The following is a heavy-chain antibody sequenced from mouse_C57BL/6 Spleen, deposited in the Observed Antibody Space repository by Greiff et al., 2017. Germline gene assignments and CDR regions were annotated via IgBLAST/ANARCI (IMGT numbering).Heavy chain of an antibody. CDR3: AKTTEGYFEV. J-gene: IGHJ1*03. CDR1: GYTFTSYW. D-gene: IGHD2-12*01. Sequence: QVQLQQPGAELVKPGASVKLSCKASGYTFTSYWMPWVKQRPGQGLEWIGEIDPSDSYTNYNQKFKGKGTLAVDTSSSTAYMQLSSLTSEDYAVYYCAKTTEGYFEVWGTGTTVTVSS. CDR2: IDPSDSYT. V-gene: IGHV1-50*01.